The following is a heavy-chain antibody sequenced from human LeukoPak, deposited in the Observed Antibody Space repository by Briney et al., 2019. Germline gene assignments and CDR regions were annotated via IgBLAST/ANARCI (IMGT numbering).Heavy chain of an antibody. J-gene: IGHJ4*02. D-gene: IGHD1-26*01. CDR3: AREAWELLGSVDY. V-gene: IGHV3-74*01. CDR1: GFTFSSYW. CDR2: INSDGSRT. Sequence: GGSLRLSCAASGFTFSSYWLHWVRQAPGKGLVWVSRINSDGSRTSYADSVKGRFTISRDNAKNTLYLQMNSLRAEDTAVYYCAREAWELLGSVDYWGQGTLVTVSS.